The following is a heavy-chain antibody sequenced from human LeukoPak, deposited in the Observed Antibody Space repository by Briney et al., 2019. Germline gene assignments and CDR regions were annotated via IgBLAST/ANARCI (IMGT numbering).Heavy chain of an antibody. CDR2: IYYTGST. CDR3: ARGGGYFNY. CDR1: GGSISSNSYY. Sequence: SETLSLTCTVSGGSISSNSYYWGWIRQPPGKGLEWIGSIYYTGSTYYTPSLKSRVTISVDTSKNQFSLKLNSVTAADTAVYYCARGGGYFNYWGQGTLVTVSS. V-gene: IGHV4-39*07. D-gene: IGHD3-16*01. J-gene: IGHJ4*02.